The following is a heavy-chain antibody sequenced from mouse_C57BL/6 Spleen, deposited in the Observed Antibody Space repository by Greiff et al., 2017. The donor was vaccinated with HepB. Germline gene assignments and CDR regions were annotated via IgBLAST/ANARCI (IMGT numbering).Heavy chain of an antibody. D-gene: IGHD1-1*01. CDR2: IYPRDGST. CDR1: GYTFTDHT. V-gene: IGHV1-78*01. Sequence: VQLQQSDAELVKPGASVKISCKVSGYTFTDHTIHWMKQRPEQGLEWIGYIYPRDGSTKYNEKFKGKATLTADKSSSTAYMQLKSLTSEDSAVYFCARSRGSSFYYYAMDYWGQGTSVTVSS. J-gene: IGHJ4*01. CDR3: ARSRGSSFYYYAMDY.